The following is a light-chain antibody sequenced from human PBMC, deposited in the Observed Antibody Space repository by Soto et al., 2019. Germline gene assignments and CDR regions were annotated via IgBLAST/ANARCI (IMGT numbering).Light chain of an antibody. V-gene: IGLV2-14*03. CDR2: GVS. J-gene: IGLJ2*01. Sequence: QSALTQPASVSGSPGQSFAISCTGTSSDVGRYDYVSWYQQHPGKAPKLIISGVSNRPSGVSDRFSGSKSGNTASLTISGLRAEDEAEYHCSSYTSSSTLFGGGTKLTVL. CDR1: SSDVGRYDY. CDR3: SSYTSSSTL.